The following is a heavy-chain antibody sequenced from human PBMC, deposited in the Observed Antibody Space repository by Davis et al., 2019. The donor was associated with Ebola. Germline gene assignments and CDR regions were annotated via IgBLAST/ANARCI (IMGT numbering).Heavy chain of an antibody. Sequence: PGGSLRLSCAVSGLTFSSSWMSWVRQAPGKGLEWVSAISGSGGSTYYADSVKGRFTISRDNSKNTLYLQMNSLRAEDTAVYYCAKDSRAGWGIDYGDDYWGQGTLVTVSS. CDR3: AKDSRAGWGIDYGDDY. D-gene: IGHD4-17*01. CDR2: ISGSGGST. J-gene: IGHJ4*02. CDR1: GLTFSSSW. V-gene: IGHV3-23*01.